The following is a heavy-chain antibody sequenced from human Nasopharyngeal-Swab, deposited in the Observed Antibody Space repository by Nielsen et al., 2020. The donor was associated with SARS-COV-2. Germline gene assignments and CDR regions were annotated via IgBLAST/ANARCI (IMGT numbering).Heavy chain of an antibody. CDR2: IWYDGSNK. J-gene: IGHJ4*02. V-gene: IGHV3-33*01. D-gene: IGHD2-2*01. CDR1: GFTFSSYG. Sequence: GESLRLSCAASGFTFSSYGMHWVRQAPGKGLEWVAVIWYDGSNKYYADSVKGRFTISRDNSKNTLYLQMNSLRAEDTAVYYCARDLRCSSTSCYDEAAYWGQGTLVTVSS. CDR3: ARDLRCSSTSCYDEAAY.